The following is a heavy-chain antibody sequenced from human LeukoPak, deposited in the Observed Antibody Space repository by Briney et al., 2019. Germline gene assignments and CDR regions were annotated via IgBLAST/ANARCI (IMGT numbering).Heavy chain of an antibody. Sequence: GGSLRLSCVASGFTFTGYSINWVRQAPGKGLESVSYISRDSSNIYYADSVKGRFTISRDNAKNSLYLQVNSLRDEDTAVYYCARESYWGSGLKGFDSWGQGTLVTVSS. D-gene: IGHD7-27*01. J-gene: IGHJ4*02. CDR2: ISRDSSNI. CDR3: ARESYWGSGLKGFDS. CDR1: GFTFTGYS. V-gene: IGHV3-48*02.